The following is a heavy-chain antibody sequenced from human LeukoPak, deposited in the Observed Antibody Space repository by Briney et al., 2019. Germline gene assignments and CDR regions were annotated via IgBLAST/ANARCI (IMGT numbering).Heavy chain of an antibody. CDR2: IGTAGDT. Sequence: GGSLRLSCATSGFTFSNYDMHWVRQVTGKGLEWVSGIGTAGDTYYPGSVKGRFTISRENAKNFLYLQMNSLRAGDTAVCYCTRAARSGYSYGWSFDFWGQGTLVTVSS. CDR3: TRAARSGYSYGWSFDF. D-gene: IGHD3-10*01. V-gene: IGHV3-13*01. J-gene: IGHJ4*02. CDR1: GFTFSNYD.